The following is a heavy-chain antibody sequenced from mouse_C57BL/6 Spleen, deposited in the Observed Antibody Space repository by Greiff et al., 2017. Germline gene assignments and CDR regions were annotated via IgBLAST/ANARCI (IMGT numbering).Heavy chain of an antibody. CDR3: ARSGGNCPFAY. D-gene: IGHD2-1*01. Sequence: QVQLKQPGAELVRPGSSVKLSFKASGYTFTSYWVHWVKQRPIQGLDWIGNLDPSDSETHYNQKFKDKATLPVDKSSSTAYMQLSSLTSEDSAVYYCARSGGNCPFAYWGQGTLVTVSA. CDR2: LDPSDSET. J-gene: IGHJ3*01. V-gene: IGHV1-52*01. CDR1: GYTFTSYW.